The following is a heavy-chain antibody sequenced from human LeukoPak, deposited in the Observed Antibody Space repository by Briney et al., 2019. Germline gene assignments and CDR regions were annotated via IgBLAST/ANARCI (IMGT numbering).Heavy chain of an antibody. CDR2: ISDNGGST. Sequence: PGTSLRLSCAASGCTFSSYAMSWVRQAPGKGLEWVSAISDNGGSTYYGDSVKGRFTISRDSSKNTLYLQMSSLRAEDTAVYYCARGAYSGYDLVYWGQGTLVTVSS. CDR3: ARGAYSGYDLVY. V-gene: IGHV3-23*01. D-gene: IGHD5-12*01. J-gene: IGHJ4*02. CDR1: GCTFSSYA.